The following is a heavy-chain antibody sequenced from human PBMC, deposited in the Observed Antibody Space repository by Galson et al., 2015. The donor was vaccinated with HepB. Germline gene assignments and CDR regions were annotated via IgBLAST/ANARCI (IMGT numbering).Heavy chain of an antibody. J-gene: IGHJ4*02. CDR2: IISIFGTA. Sequence: SVRVSCKASGFTFTSYAMHWVRQAPGQGLEWMGGIISIFGTAYYAQKFQGRVTISKDESTMTIYMELSSLRSEDTAVYYCARAGVFNGYSYGCFDFWGQGTLVTVSS. D-gene: IGHD5-18*01. V-gene: IGHV1-69*05. CDR3: ARAGVFNGYSYGCFDF. CDR1: GFTFTSYA.